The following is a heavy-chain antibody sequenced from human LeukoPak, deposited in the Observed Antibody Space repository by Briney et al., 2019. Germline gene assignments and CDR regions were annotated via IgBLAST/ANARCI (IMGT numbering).Heavy chain of an antibody. V-gene: IGHV2-5*02. D-gene: IGHD3-9*01. CDR1: GFSLSTSGVG. CDR2: IYWDDDE. J-gene: IGHJ4*02. CDR3: ARPYYDILTGSYLYYFDY. Sequence: SGPTLVKPTQTLTLTCTFSGFSLSTSGVGVGWIRQPPGKALEWLALIYWDDDERYSPSLKSRLTITKDTSKNQVVLTMTNMDPVDTATYYCARPYYDILTGSYLYYFDYWGQGTLVTVSS.